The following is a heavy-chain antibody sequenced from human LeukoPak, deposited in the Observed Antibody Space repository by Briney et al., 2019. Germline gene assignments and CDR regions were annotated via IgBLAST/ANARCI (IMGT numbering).Heavy chain of an antibody. J-gene: IGHJ6*03. CDR1: GGTSNTYT. V-gene: IGHV1-69*05. CDR3: ARVDRSYFYLDV. CDR2: IIPLFRTP. Sequence: LVKVSCKASGGTSNTYTITWVRQAPGQGLEWMGGIIPLFRTPNYAQKFQGRVTITTDESTSTAYMELSSLKSEDTAIYYCARVDRSYFYLDVWGKGTTVTVPS.